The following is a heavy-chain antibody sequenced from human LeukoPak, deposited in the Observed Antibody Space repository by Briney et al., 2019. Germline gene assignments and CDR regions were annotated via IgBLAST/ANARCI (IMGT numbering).Heavy chain of an antibody. CDR1: GFTFSNYG. Sequence: HGGSLRLSCVASGFTFSNYGMHWVRQAPGKGLEWVAVISYDGSNKYYADSVKGRFTISRDNSENTLYLQMNSLRAEDTAVYYCASSGSYRFDYWGQGTLVTVSS. V-gene: IGHV3-30*03. CDR2: ISYDGSNK. CDR3: ASSGSYRFDY. J-gene: IGHJ4*02. D-gene: IGHD1-26*01.